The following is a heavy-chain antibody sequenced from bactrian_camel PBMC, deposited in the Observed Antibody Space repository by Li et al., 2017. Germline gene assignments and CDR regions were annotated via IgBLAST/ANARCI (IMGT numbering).Heavy chain of an antibody. D-gene: IGHD6*01. CDR3: AETGDGGSWGEYDF. V-gene: IGHV3S54*01. CDR1: GDIYRPNC. Sequence: QLVESGGASVQSGGSLRLSCAASGDIYRPNCLAWFHQAPGKEREGVVRITSGGDSILYDDSVKGRFTISQDNAKNTVWLQMNSLKTEDMAMYYCAETGDGGSWGEYDFWCQGTQVTV. CDR2: ITSGGDSI. J-gene: IGHJ4*01.